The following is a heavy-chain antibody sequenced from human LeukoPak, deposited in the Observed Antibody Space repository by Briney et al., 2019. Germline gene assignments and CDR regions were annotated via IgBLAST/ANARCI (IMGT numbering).Heavy chain of an antibody. J-gene: IGHJ4*02. CDR3: VKGNWLDN. CDR1: VFTFNTYD. Sequence: GGSLRLSCTVSVFTFNTYDMTWVRRATGKGLAWVSGISISGDDTYYADSVKGRFTVSRDNSKNTIYLQMNSLRVDDTAVYYCVKGNWLDNWGQGALVTVAS. CDR2: ISISGDDT. V-gene: IGHV3-23*01. D-gene: IGHD1-1*01.